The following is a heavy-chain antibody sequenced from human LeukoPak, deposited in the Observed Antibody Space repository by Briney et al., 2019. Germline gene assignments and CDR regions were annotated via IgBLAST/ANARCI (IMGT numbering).Heavy chain of an antibody. CDR1: GFAFDIHG. CDR3: ARERYSSSWYYFDY. J-gene: IGHJ4*02. V-gene: IGHV3-23*01. Sequence: RTGGSLRLSCAASGFAFDIHGMNWVRQAPGKGLEWVSGIIPSGSTTYYADSVKGRFTISRDNSKNTLYLQMNSLRAEDTAVYYCARERYSSSWYYFDYWGQGTLVTVSS. D-gene: IGHD6-13*01. CDR2: IIPSGSTT.